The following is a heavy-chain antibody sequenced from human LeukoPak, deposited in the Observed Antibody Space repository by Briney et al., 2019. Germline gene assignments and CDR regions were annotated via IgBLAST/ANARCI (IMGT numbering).Heavy chain of an antibody. D-gene: IGHD6-19*01. V-gene: IGHV3-30*04. CDR3: ARAVYRSGGYYFDY. Sequence: GRSLRLSCAASGFTLSSYAMQWVRQAPGKGLEWVAVISYDGSDKNYADSVKGRFTISRDNSKNTLYLQMNSLRAEDTAVYYCARAVYRSGGYYFDYWGKGTLVIVSS. J-gene: IGHJ4*02. CDR2: ISYDGSDK. CDR1: GFTLSSYA.